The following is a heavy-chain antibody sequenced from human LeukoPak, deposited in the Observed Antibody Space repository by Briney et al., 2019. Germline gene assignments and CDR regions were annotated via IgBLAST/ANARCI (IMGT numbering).Heavy chain of an antibody. D-gene: IGHD1-1*01. CDR2: IYYSGST. CDR1: GGSISSSSYY. V-gene: IGHV4-39*07. CDR3: ARDRRTGTTVIDY. J-gene: IGHJ4*02. Sequence: SETLSLTCTVSGGSISSSSYYWGWIRQPPGKGLEWIGSIYYSGSTYYNPSLKSRVTISVDTSKNQFSLKLSSVTAADTAVYYCARDRRTGTTVIDYWGQGNPGHRLL.